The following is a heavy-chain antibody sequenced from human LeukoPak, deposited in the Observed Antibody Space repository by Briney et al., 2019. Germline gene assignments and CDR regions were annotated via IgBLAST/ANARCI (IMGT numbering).Heavy chain of an antibody. CDR1: GGSISSTSYY. CDR2: IYYSGST. Sequence: SETLSLTCIVSGGSISSTSYYWGWIRQPPGKGLEWIGSIYYSGSTYYNPSLKSRVTISVDTSKNQFSLKLSSVTAADTAVYYCARVNGYYDSSGYPSYYFDYWGQGTLVTVSS. J-gene: IGHJ4*02. CDR3: ARVNGYYDSSGYPSYYFDY. D-gene: IGHD3-22*01. V-gene: IGHV4-39*07.